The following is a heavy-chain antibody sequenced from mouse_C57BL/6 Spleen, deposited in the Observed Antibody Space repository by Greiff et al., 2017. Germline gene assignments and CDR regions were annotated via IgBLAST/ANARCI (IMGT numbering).Heavy chain of an antibody. Sequence: EVKLVESGGGLVKPGGSLKLSCAASGFTFSSYTMSWVRQTPEKRLEWVATISGGGGNTYYPDSVKGRFPISRDNAKNTLYLQMSSLRSEDTALYYCARHYTTVVNWYFDVWGTGTTVTVSS. D-gene: IGHD1-1*01. CDR3: ARHYTTVVNWYFDV. CDR1: GFTFSSYT. V-gene: IGHV5-9*01. J-gene: IGHJ1*03. CDR2: ISGGGGNT.